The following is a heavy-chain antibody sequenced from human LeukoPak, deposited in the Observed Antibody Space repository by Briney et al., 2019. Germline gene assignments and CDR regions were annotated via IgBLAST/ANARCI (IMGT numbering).Heavy chain of an antibody. CDR2: IYDNGSA. V-gene: IGHV4-59*11. Sequence: PSETLSLTCTVSGVSINSHYWSWIRQPPGKGLEWIGFIYDNGSANYKSSLESRVTMTLDTSKNQFSLKLNSVTAADTAVYYCARVLQNYYHLDVWDKGTTVTVSS. J-gene: IGHJ6*03. CDR3: ARVLQNYYHLDV. CDR1: GVSINSHY. D-gene: IGHD3-3*01.